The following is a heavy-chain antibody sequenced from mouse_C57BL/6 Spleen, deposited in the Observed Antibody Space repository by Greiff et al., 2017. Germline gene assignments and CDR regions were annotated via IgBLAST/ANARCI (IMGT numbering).Heavy chain of an antibody. CDR3: ARLGGGAMDY. J-gene: IGHJ4*01. Sequence: VKLQQSGAELVKPGASVKISCKASGYAFSSYWMNWVKQRTGKGLEWIGQIYPGDGATNYNGTFKGKATLTADKSSSTAYMQLSSLTSEDSAVYFCARLGGGAMDYWGQGTSGTVSS. D-gene: IGHD3-1*01. V-gene: IGHV1-80*01. CDR2: IYPGDGAT. CDR1: GYAFSSYW.